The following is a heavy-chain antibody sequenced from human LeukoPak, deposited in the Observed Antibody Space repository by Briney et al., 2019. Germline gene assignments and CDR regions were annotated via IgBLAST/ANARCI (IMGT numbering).Heavy chain of an antibody. V-gene: IGHV3-7*01. D-gene: IGHD3-9*01. CDR2: IKQDGSEK. CDR1: GFTFSSYW. Sequence: GGSLRLSCAASGFTFSSYWMSWVRQAPGKGLEWVANIKQDGSEKYYVDSVKGRFTISRDNAKNSLYLQMNSLRAEDTAVYYCARESRYFDWFPLMDVWGQGTTVTVSS. CDR3: ARESRYFDWFPLMDV. J-gene: IGHJ6*02.